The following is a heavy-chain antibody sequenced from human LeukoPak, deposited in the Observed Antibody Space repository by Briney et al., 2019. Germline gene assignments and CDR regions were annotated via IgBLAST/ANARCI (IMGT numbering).Heavy chain of an antibody. CDR1: DYSISSAYY. CDR2: IYHSGST. J-gene: IGHJ4*02. V-gene: IGHV4-38-2*02. CDR3: ARDQAYCGGDCYFDF. Sequence: SETLSLTCAVSDYSISSAYYWGWIRQPPGKGLEWIGSIYHSGSTDYNPSLKSRVTISVDTSKNQFSLKLRSVTAADTAVYYCARDQAYCGGDCYFDFWGQGTLVSVSS. D-gene: IGHD2-21*02.